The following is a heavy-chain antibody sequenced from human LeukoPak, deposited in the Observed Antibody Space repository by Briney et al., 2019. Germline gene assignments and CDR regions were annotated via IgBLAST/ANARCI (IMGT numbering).Heavy chain of an antibody. CDR3: ARDQRPYYYDSSGYFDY. CDR1: GFTFSSYA. J-gene: IGHJ4*02. V-gene: IGHV3-23*01. CDR2: ISGSGGST. Sequence: GGSLRLSCAASGFTFSSYAMSWVRQAPGKGLERVSAISGSGGSTYYADSVKGRFTISRDNSKNTLYLQMNSLRAEDTAVYYCARDQRPYYYDSSGYFDYWGQGTLVTVSS. D-gene: IGHD3-22*01.